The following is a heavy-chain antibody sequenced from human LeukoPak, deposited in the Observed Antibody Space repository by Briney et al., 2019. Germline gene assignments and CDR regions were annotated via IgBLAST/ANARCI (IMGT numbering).Heavy chain of an antibody. CDR3: AKDVAPNVEMATVDAFDI. V-gene: IGHV3-23*01. J-gene: IGHJ3*02. Sequence: GGSLRLSCVVSGFTFSSYAMSWVRQAPGKGLEWVSAISGSGGSTYYAGSVKGRFTISRDNSKNTLYLQMNSLRAEDTAVYYCAKDVAPNVEMATVDAFDIWGQGTMVTVSS. CDR2: ISGSGGST. CDR1: GFTFSSYA. D-gene: IGHD5-24*01.